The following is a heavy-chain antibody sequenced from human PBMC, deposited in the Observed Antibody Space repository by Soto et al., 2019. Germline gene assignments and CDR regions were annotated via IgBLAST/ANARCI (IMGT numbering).Heavy chain of an antibody. Sequence: QVQLQESGPGLVKPSQTLSLTCTVSGGSIRSGGYYWSWIRQHPGKGLAWLGYIYYSGSTYYNPSLKRRVTISVDTSKNQFSLKLSSVTAADTAVYYCARDNPSAAGDHGDFDYWGQGTLVTVSS. CDR2: IYYSGST. CDR3: ARDNPSAAGDHGDFDY. V-gene: IGHV4-31*03. J-gene: IGHJ4*02. D-gene: IGHD6-13*01. CDR1: GGSIRSGGYY.